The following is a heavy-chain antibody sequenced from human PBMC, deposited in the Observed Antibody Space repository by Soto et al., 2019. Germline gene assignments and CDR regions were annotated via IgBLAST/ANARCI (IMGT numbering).Heavy chain of an antibody. Sequence: SETLSLTCAVYGGSFSGYYWSWIRQPPGKGLEWIGEINHSGSTNYNPSLKSRVTISVDTSKNQFSLKLSSVTAADTAVYYCARGWSGLIVVVTARNNWFDPWGQGTLVTVSS. CDR2: INHSGST. CDR1: GGSFSGYY. CDR3: ARGWSGLIVVVTARNNWFDP. J-gene: IGHJ5*02. D-gene: IGHD2-21*02. V-gene: IGHV4-34*01.